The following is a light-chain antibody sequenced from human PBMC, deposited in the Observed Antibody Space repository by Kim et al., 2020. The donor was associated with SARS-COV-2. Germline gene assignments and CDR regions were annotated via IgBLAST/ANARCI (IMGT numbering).Light chain of an antibody. CDR3: QQYQSYPLT. Sequence: SASVGDGVTITCRASQSVSIWLAWFQQKPGKAPKPLIYKASDLESGVPSRFSGSGSGTEFTLTISSLHPDDFATYYCQQYQSYPLTFGQGTKLEI. V-gene: IGKV1-5*03. J-gene: IGKJ2*01. CDR1: QSVSIW. CDR2: KAS.